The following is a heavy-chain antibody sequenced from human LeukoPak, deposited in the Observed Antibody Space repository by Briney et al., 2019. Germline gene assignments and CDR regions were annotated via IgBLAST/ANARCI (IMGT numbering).Heavy chain of an antibody. Sequence: GASVKVSCKASGYTFTSYYMHWVRQAPGQGLEWMGRIIPILGIANYAQKFQGRVTITADKSTSTAYMELSSLRSEDTAVYYCARDGGYVPLYSREDAFDIWGQGTMVTVSS. V-gene: IGHV1-69*04. CDR3: ARDGGYVPLYSREDAFDI. D-gene: IGHD5-12*01. CDR2: IIPILGIA. J-gene: IGHJ3*02. CDR1: GYTFTSYY.